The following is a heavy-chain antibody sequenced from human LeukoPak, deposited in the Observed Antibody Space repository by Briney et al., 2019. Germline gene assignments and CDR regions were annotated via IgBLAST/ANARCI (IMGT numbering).Heavy chain of an antibody. CDR1: GYTFSTFG. V-gene: IGHV1-18*01. CDR2: ISPYNGNT. J-gene: IGHJ4*02. CDR3: ARDLKTVWSGYSTIDY. D-gene: IGHD3-3*01. Sequence: ASVKVSCKASGYTFSTFGISWVRQAPGQGLEWMGWISPYNGNTNYAQKLQGRVTMTTDTSTSTAYMEVRSLRSDDTAVYYCARDLKTVWSGYSTIDYWGQGTLVTVSS.